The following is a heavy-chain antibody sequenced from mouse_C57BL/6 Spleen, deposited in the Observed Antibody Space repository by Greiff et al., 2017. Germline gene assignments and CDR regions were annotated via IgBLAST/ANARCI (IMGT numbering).Heavy chain of an antibody. CDR1: GFTFSDYG. V-gene: IGHV5-17*01. CDR2: ISSGSSTI. CDR3: ARNYGSSLYAMDY. J-gene: IGHJ4*01. D-gene: IGHD1-1*01. Sequence: EVQVVESGGGLVKPGGSLKLSCAASGFTFSDYGMHWVRQAPEKGLEWVAYISSGSSTIYDADTVKGRFTISRDNAKNTLFLQMTSLRSEDTAMYYCARNYGSSLYAMDYWGQGTSVTVSS.